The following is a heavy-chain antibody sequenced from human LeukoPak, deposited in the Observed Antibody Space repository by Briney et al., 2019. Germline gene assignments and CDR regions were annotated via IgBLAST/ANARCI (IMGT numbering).Heavy chain of an antibody. CDR3: AKGLDGGLFDY. CDR2: ISGSGGST. V-gene: IGHV3-23*01. J-gene: IGHJ4*02. Sequence: GGTLRLSCAASGFTFSSYGMSWVRQAPGKGLEWVSAISGSGGSTYYADSVKGRFTISRDNSKNTLYLQMNSLRAEDTAVYYCAKGLDGGLFDYWGQGTLVTVSS. D-gene: IGHD4-23*01. CDR1: GFTFSSYG.